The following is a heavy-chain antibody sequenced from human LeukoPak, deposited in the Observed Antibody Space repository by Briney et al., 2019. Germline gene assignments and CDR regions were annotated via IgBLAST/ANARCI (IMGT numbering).Heavy chain of an antibody. CDR1: GYTFTSYY. CDR2: INPSGGST. CDR3: ARDYPKYSSGWYGGY. J-gene: IGHJ4*02. Sequence: ASVKVSCKASGYTFTSYYMHWVRQAPGQGLEWMGIINPSGGSTNYAQRLQGRVTMTTDTSTSTAYMELRSLRSDDTAVYYCARDYPKYSSGWYGGYWGQGTLVTVSS. V-gene: IGHV1-46*01. D-gene: IGHD6-19*01.